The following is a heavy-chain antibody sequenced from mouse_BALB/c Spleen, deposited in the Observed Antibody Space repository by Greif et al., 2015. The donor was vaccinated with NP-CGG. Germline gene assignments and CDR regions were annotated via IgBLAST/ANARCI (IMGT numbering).Heavy chain of an antibody. CDR3: ARHDIAARKD. Sequence: EVKLVASGGGLVKPGGSLKLSCAASGFAFSSYDMSWVRQTPEKRLEWVAYISSGGGSTYYPDTVKGRFTISRDNAKNTRCMQMSSVKSVDTALYYWARHDIAARKDWGEGAPLTGSS. V-gene: IGHV5-12-1*01. CDR2: ISSGGGST. D-gene: IGHD3-3*01. CDR1: GFAFSSYD. J-gene: IGHJ2*01.